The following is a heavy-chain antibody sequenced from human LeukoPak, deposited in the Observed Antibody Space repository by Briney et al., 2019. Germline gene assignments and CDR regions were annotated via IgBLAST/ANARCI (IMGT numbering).Heavy chain of an antibody. Sequence: SGGSLRLSCAGSGFTFSIYAMHWVRQAPGKGLEWVAVKSYDTTNQYYADSVQGRFTISRDNSKNTLYLQMNSLRTEDTAVYYCARAGGLDVYRYYFDYWGQGTLVTVSS. CDR1: GFTFSIYA. D-gene: IGHD5/OR15-5a*01. J-gene: IGHJ4*02. V-gene: IGHV3-30-3*01. CDR2: KSYDTTNQ. CDR3: ARAGGLDVYRYYFDY.